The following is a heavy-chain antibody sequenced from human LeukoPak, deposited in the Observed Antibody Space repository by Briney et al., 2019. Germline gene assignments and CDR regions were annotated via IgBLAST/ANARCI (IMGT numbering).Heavy chain of an antibody. V-gene: IGHV4-39*07. Sequence: SETLSLTCTVSGGSISSSSYYWGWIRQPPGKGLEWFGSIYYSGSTYYNPSLKSRVTISADRSKNQFSLKLSSVTAADTAVYYCARDGDSSGWTRSDYWGQGTLVIVSS. CDR2: IYYSGST. D-gene: IGHD6-19*01. CDR3: ARDGDSSGWTRSDY. J-gene: IGHJ4*02. CDR1: GGSISSSSYY.